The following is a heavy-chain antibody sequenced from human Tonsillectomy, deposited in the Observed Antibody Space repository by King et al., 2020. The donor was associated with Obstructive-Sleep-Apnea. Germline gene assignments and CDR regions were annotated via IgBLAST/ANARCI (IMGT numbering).Heavy chain of an antibody. J-gene: IGHJ5*02. CDR2: INHSGST. CDR1: GGSFSGYY. D-gene: IGHD3-22*01. V-gene: IGHV4-34*01. Sequence: VQLQQWGAGLLKPSETLSLTCAVYGGSFSGYYWSWIRQPPGKGLEWIGEINHSGSTNYNPSLKSRVTISVDTSKNQFSLKLSSVTAAETAVYYCARAGRTTMIVVVINNWFDPWGQGTLVTVSS. CDR3: ARAGRTTMIVVVINNWFDP.